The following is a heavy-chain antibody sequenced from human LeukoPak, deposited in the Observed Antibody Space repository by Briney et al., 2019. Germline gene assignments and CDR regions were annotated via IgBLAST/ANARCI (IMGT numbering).Heavy chain of an antibody. D-gene: IGHD5-12*01. J-gene: IGHJ4*02. CDR2: IIPILGIA. CDR3: ARVGSRSSGYDY. CDR1: GGTFSSYT. V-gene: IGHV1-69*02. Sequence: SVKVSCKASGGTFSSYTISWVRQAPGQGLEWMGRIIPILGIANYAQKFQGRVTITADKSTSTAYMELSSLRSEDTAVCYCARVGSRSSGYDYWGQGTLVTVSS.